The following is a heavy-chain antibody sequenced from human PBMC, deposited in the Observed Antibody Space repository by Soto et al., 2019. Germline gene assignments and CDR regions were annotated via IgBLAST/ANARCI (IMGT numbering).Heavy chain of an antibody. CDR2: IIPIFGTA. Sequence: QVQLVQSGAEVKKPGSSVKVSCKASGGTFSSYAISWVRQAPGQGLEWMGGIIPIFGTANYAQKFQGRVTITADESMSTAYMELSSLRSEDTAVYYCERGQCSTSCFYYGMDVWGQGTTVTVSS. CDR3: ERGQCSTSCFYYGMDV. J-gene: IGHJ6*02. CDR1: GGTFSSYA. D-gene: IGHD2-2*01. V-gene: IGHV1-69*01.